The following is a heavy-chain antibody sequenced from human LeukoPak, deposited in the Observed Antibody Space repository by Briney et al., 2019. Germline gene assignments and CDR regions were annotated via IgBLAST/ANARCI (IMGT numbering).Heavy chain of an antibody. CDR1: GFTFSSYA. Sequence: GGSLRLSCAASGFTFSSYAMTWVRQAPGKGLEWVSSISGSGGTTYYADSIKGRFTISRDSSKNMLYLQTNRLRAEDTAVYYCAKSPYFYNSGRYVDVWGKGTTVTVSS. J-gene: IGHJ6*03. D-gene: IGHD3-10*01. V-gene: IGHV3-23*01. CDR2: ISGSGGTT. CDR3: AKSPYFYNSGRYVDV.